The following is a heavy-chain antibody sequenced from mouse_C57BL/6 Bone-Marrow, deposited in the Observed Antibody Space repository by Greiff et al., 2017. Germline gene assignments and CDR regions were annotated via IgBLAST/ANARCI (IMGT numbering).Heavy chain of an antibody. J-gene: IGHJ4*01. CDR3: ARGDSNYPHYYAMDY. CDR2: IWSGGST. Sequence: HVQLPQSGPGLVQPSQSLSLTCTVSGFSLTSYGVHRVRQSPGKGLEWLGVIWSGGSTDYNAAFISRLSISKDNSKSQVFFKMNSLQADDTAIYYCARGDSNYPHYYAMDYWGQGTSVTVSS. V-gene: IGHV2-2*01. CDR1: GFSLTSYG. D-gene: IGHD2-5*01.